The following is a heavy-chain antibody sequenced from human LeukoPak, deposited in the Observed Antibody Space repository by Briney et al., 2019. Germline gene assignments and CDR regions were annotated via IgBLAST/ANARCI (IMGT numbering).Heavy chain of an antibody. V-gene: IGHV1-46*03. D-gene: IGHD4-23*01. CDR2: INPRGGST. CDR3: ARDYGGKLGGAFDI. CDR1: GYTFTSYY. Sequence: ASVKVSCKASGYTFTSYYMHWVRQAPGQGLEWMGIINPRGGSTSYAQKFQGRVTVTRAASTSTVYLELSSLRSEDTDVYYCARDYGGKLGGAFDIWGQGTMVAVSS. J-gene: IGHJ3*02.